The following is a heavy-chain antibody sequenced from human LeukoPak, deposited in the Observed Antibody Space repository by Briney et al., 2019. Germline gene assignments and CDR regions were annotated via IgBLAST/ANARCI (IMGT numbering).Heavy chain of an antibody. D-gene: IGHD3-3*01. Sequence: SETLSLTCAVSGVSITSDTYCWSWIRQPPGRGLVWIGYILHSGSTYYNPSLKSRVTISVDTSKSQFSLKLSSVTAADTAVYYCARTRDFWSGYFDYWGQGTLVTVSS. CDR2: ILHSGST. CDR3: ARTRDFWSGYFDY. V-gene: IGHV4-30-2*01. CDR1: GVSITSDTYC. J-gene: IGHJ4*02.